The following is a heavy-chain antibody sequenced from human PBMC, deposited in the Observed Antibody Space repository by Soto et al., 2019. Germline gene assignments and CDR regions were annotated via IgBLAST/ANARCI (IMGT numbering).Heavy chain of an antibody. CDR1: GGSISSYY. V-gene: IGHV4-59*01. Sequence: SETLSLTCTVSGGSISSYYWSWIRQPPGKGLEWIGYIYYSGSTNYNPSLKSRVTISVDTSKNQFSLKLSSVTAADTAVYYCARVRWTVSGPGHFDYWGQGTLVTVSS. D-gene: IGHD6-19*01. CDR2: IYYSGST. J-gene: IGHJ4*02. CDR3: ARVRWTVSGPGHFDY.